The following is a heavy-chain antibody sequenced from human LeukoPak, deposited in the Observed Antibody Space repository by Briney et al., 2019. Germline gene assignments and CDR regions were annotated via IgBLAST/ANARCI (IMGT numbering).Heavy chain of an antibody. V-gene: IGHV4-39*01. CDR1: GGSISSSSYY. CDR3: ARNQGRRDGYNYFFY. Sequence: PSETLSLTCTVSGGSISSSSYYWGWIRQPPGKGLEWIGSIYYSGSTYYNPSLKSRVTISVDTSKNQFSLKLSSVTAADTAVYYCARNQGRRDGYNYFFYWGQGTLVTVSS. J-gene: IGHJ4*02. D-gene: IGHD5-12*01. CDR2: IYYSGST.